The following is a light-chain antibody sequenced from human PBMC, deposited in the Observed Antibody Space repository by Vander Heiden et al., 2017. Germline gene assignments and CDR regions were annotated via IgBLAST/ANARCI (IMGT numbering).Light chain of an antibody. V-gene: IGKV1-39*01. Sequence: DMQMTQSPSSLSASVEDRVTITCRASQSISSYLNWYQQKPGKAPKLLIFAASSLQSGVPSRFSGSGSGTDFTLTISSLQPEDFATYYCQQSYSTPLTFGGGTKVEIK. CDR2: AAS. CDR3: QQSYSTPLT. CDR1: QSISSY. J-gene: IGKJ4*01.